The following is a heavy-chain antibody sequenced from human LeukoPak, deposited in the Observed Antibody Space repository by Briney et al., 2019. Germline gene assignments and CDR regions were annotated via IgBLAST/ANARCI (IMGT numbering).Heavy chain of an antibody. CDR2: IYTSGST. Sequence: PSETLSLTCTVSGGSISSGSYYWSWIRQPAGKGLEWIGRIYTSGSTNYNPSLKSRVTISVDTSKNQFSLKLSSVTAADTAVYYCARDRRAFGAFDIWGQGTMVTVSS. J-gene: IGHJ3*02. V-gene: IGHV4-61*02. D-gene: IGHD3-16*01. CDR3: ARDRRAFGAFDI. CDR1: GGSISSGSYY.